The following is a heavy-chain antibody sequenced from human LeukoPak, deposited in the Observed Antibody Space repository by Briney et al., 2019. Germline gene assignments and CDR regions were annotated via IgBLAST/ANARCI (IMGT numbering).Heavy chain of an antibody. V-gene: IGHV4-39*01. CDR3: ARRLVPAAFGY. D-gene: IGHD2-2*01. CDR2: IYYSGNT. J-gene: IGHJ4*02. Sequence: SETLSLTCIVSGVSISSSPYYWGWIRQPPGKGLEWIGSIYYSGNTYYNPSLKSRVTISVDTSKNQFSLKLSSVTAADTAVYYCARRLVPAAFGYWAQGTLVTVSS. CDR1: GVSISSSPYY.